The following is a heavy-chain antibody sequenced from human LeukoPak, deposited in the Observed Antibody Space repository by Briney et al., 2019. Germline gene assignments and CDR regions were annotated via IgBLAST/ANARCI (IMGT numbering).Heavy chain of an antibody. Sequence: GRSLGVPCAVSGFTLSRYDMHWVRQAPGKGLEWVTVISYDGSKKYYGDSVKGRFTISRDNSKNTLYLKMNSLRAEDTAVYYRAQEGSNSDFNYWGQGTLVTVSS. CDR2: ISYDGSKK. CDR3: AQEGSNSDFNY. V-gene: IGHV3-30*18. J-gene: IGHJ4*02. CDR1: GFTLSRYD. D-gene: IGHD1-26*01.